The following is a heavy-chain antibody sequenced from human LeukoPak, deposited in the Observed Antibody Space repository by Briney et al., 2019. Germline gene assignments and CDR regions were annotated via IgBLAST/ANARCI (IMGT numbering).Heavy chain of an antibody. Sequence: PGRSLRLSCAASGFTFDDYAMHWVRQAPGKGLEWVSGISWNSGSIGYADSVKGRFTISRDNAKNSLYLQMNSLRAEDTALYYCARLGELSLGDDYWGQGTLVTVSS. CDR3: ARLGELSLGDDY. CDR2: ISWNSGSI. J-gene: IGHJ4*02. CDR1: GFTFDDYA. V-gene: IGHV3-9*01. D-gene: IGHD3-16*02.